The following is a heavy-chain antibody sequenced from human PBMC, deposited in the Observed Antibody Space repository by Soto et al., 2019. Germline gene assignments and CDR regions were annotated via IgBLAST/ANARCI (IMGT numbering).Heavy chain of an antibody. CDR2: INHSGST. J-gene: IGHJ1*01. D-gene: IGHD6-6*01. Sequence: SETLSLTCAVYGGSFGTFYWSWIRQPPGKGLEWIGEINHSGSTNYNPSLKSRVTISVDTSKNQFSVKLDSLTAADTAVYYCAGWGLSSSSGPYTFQHWGQGTPVTVSS. CDR3: AGWGLSSSSGPYTFQH. CDR1: GGSFGTFY. V-gene: IGHV4-34*01.